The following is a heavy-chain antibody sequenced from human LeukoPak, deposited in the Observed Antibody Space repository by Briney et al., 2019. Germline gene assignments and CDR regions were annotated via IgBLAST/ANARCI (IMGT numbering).Heavy chain of an antibody. CDR1: GFTFSSYW. D-gene: IGHD2-8*02. V-gene: IGHV3-7*01. CDR3: ARAPATNEWRCMDY. Sequence: GGSLRLSCAASGFTFSSYWMSWVRQAPGKGLEWVANIKQDGSEKYYVDSVKGRFTISRDNAKNSLYLQMNSLRVEDTAVYYCARAPATNEWRCMDYWGQGTLVTVSS. J-gene: IGHJ4*02. CDR2: IKQDGSEK.